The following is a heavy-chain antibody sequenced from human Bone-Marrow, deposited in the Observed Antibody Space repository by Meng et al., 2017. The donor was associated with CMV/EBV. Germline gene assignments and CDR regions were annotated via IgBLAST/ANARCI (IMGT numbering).Heavy chain of an antibody. CDR3: ARGARGGWFDP. D-gene: IGHD3-10*01. V-gene: IGHV4-34*01. CDR1: GGSVSGYY. Sequence: LTCAVYGGSVSGYYWSWIRQPPGKGLEWIGEINHSGSTNYNPSLKSRVTISVDTSKNQFSLKLSSVTAADTAVYYCARGARGGWFDPWGQGTLVTVSS. CDR2: INHSGST. J-gene: IGHJ5*02.